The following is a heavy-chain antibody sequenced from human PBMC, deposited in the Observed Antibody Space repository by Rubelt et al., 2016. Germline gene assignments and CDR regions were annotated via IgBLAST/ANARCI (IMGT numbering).Heavy chain of an antibody. D-gene: IGHD5-24*01. CDR1: GFTFSSYA. J-gene: IGHJ3*02. Sequence: EVQLVESGGGLVQPGESLRLSCSASGFTFSSYAMHWVRQAPGKGLEYVSAISSNGGSTYYADSVKGRFTISRDNSKNTLYLQMSSLRAEDTAVYYCVKDQVEMATIGAFDIWGQGTMVTVSS. V-gene: IGHV3-64D*06. CDR2: ISSNGGST. CDR3: VKDQVEMATIGAFDI.